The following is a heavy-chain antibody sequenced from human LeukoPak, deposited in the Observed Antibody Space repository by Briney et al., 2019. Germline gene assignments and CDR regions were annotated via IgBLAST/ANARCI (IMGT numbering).Heavy chain of an antibody. J-gene: IGHJ6*03. V-gene: IGHV1-69*13. CDR2: TIPFIDKA. CDR3: GRTRFSNIGVELRDYYYYYMDV. CDR1: GGTFSNYA. D-gene: IGHD1-7*01. Sequence: SVKVSCKASGGTFSNYAISWVRQAPGQGLEWMGGTIPFIDKANYAQKLQGRVTITADESTSTAYMELSSLRSEDTAVYYCGRTRFSNIGVELRDYYYYYMDVWGKGTTVTVSS.